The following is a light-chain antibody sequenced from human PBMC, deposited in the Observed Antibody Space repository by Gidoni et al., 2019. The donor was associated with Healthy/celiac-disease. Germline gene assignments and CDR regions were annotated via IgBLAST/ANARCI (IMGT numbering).Light chain of an antibody. CDR3: QQSYSTPRMYT. Sequence: DIQMTQSPSSLSASVGDRVTITCRASQSISSYLNWYQQKPGKAPKLLIYAASSLHSGVTSRFSGSGSGTDFTLTISSLQPEDFATYYCQQSYSTPRMYTFGQGTKLEIK. CDR1: QSISSY. J-gene: IGKJ2*01. CDR2: AAS. V-gene: IGKV1-39*01.